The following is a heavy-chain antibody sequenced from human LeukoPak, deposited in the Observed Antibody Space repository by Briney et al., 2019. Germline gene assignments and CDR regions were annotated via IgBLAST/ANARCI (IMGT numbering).Heavy chain of an antibody. CDR2: ISWNSGSI. Sequence: GGSLRLSCAASGFTFDDYAMHWVRQAPGKGLEWVSGISWNSGSIGYADSVKGRFTISRDNAKNSLYLQMNSLRAEDTAVYYCAKHIYDSSGYSPFDYWGQGTLVTVSS. J-gene: IGHJ4*02. D-gene: IGHD3-22*01. V-gene: IGHV3-9*01. CDR3: AKHIYDSSGYSPFDY. CDR1: GFTFDDYA.